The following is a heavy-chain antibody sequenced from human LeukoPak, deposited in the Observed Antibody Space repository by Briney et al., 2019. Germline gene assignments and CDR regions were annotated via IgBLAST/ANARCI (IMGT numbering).Heavy chain of an antibody. V-gene: IGHV1-8*03. CDR3: ARAIHRACRGGGCNYYYMDV. CDR1: GYTFTSYD. J-gene: IGHJ6*03. Sequence: ASVKVSCKASGYTFTSYDINWVRQATGQGLEWMGWMNPNNGNRGYAQKFQGRVTITRNTSISTAFMELSSLRSEDTAVYYCARAIHRACRGGGCNYYYMDVWGKGTTLTVSS. D-gene: IGHD2-21*01. CDR2: MNPNNGNR.